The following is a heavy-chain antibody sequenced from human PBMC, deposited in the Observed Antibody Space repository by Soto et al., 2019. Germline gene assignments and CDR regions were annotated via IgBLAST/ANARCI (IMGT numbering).Heavy chain of an antibody. J-gene: IGHJ6*02. V-gene: IGHV4-31*03. CDR1: GGSISSGGYY. D-gene: IGHD3-10*01. CDR2: IYYSGIT. CDR3: ARAPPYGSGSYYPRFGMDV. Sequence: SETLSLTCTVSGGSISSGGYYWSWIRQQPGKSMYLFGYIYYSGITYYNPSLKSRVTISVDTSKNQFSLKLSSVTAADTAVYFCARAPPYGSGSYYPRFGMDVWGQGTTVTVSS.